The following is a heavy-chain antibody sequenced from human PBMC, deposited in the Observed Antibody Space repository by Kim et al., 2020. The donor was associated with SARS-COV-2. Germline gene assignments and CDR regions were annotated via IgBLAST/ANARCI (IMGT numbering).Heavy chain of an antibody. V-gene: IGHV1-46*01. D-gene: IGHD5-18*01. J-gene: IGHJ4*02. Sequence: AQKFQGRVTMTRDTSTSTVYMELSSLRSEDTAVYYCARDQTAMGYLTFDYWGQGTLVTVSS. CDR3: ARDQTAMGYLTFDY.